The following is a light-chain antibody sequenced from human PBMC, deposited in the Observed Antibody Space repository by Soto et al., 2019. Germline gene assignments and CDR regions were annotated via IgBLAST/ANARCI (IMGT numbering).Light chain of an antibody. CDR3: QQYNNFWT. CDR1: QSVSSSY. J-gene: IGKJ1*01. V-gene: IGKV3-15*01. Sequence: EILLTQSPGTLSLSPGERATLSCRASQSVSSSYLAWYQQKPGQAPRLLIYGTSTRATDIPARFSGSGSGTEFTLTISSLQSEDFAVYYCQQYNNFWTFGQGTKVEIK. CDR2: GTS.